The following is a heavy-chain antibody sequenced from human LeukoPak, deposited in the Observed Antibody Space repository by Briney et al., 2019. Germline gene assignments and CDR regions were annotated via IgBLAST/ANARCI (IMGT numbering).Heavy chain of an antibody. V-gene: IGHV3-23*01. D-gene: IGHD1-1*01. CDR2: ISGSGGSR. J-gene: IGHJ4*02. CDR1: GFTFSSYA. Sequence: GGSLRLSCAASGFTFSSYALSWVRQAPGKGLEWVSAISGSGGSRYYADSVKGRFTISRDNSKNTLYLQMNSLRAEDTAVYYCAARMGKNWNTLDYWGQGTLVTVSS. CDR3: AARMGKNWNTLDY.